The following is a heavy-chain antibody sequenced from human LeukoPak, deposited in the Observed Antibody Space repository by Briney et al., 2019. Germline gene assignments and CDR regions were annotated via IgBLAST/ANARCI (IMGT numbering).Heavy chain of an antibody. CDR2: ISSSRIYT. CDR1: GFTFSSYS. CDR3: ARDLPDEVPSFDL. Sequence: PGGSLRLSCAASGFTFSSYSMNWVRQAPGKGLEWVSSISSSRIYTYYVDSVKGRFTISRDNTKNSVYLQMNSLRAEDTAVYYCARDLPDEVPSFDLWGRGTLVTVSS. V-gene: IGHV3-21*01. D-gene: IGHD2-2*01. J-gene: IGHJ2*01.